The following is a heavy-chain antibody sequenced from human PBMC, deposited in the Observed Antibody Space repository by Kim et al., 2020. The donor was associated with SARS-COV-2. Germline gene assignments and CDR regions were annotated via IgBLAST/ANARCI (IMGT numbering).Heavy chain of an antibody. CDR3: ARTQGYYDFWSGYWDY. CDR2: IYYSGST. CDR1: GGSISSSSYY. Sequence: SETLSLTCTVSGGSISSSSYYWGWIRQPPGKGLEWIGNIYYSGSTYYNPSLKSRITISVDTSKNQFSLKLSSVTAADTAVYYCARTQGYYDFWSGYWDYWGQGTLVTVSS. D-gene: IGHD3-3*01. V-gene: IGHV4-39*01. J-gene: IGHJ4*02.